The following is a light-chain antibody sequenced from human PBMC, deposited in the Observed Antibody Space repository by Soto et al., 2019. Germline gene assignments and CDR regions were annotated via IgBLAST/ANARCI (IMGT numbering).Light chain of an antibody. CDR1: QSVSSSY. CDR2: GPS. J-gene: IGKJ1*01. V-gene: IGKV3-15*01. CDR3: QQYNNWPRT. Sequence: IVLTQSPGTLSLSPGERATLSCSASQSVSSSYLAWYQQKPGQAPRLLIYGPSTRATGIPARFSGSGSETEFTLTISSLQSEDFALYYCQQYNNWPRTFGQGTKVDIK.